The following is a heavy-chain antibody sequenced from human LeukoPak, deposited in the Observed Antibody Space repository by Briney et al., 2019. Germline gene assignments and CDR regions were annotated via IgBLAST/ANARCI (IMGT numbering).Heavy chain of an antibody. Sequence: GGSLRLSCAASGFTFRDYAMTWVRQAPGKGPEWVSTFSAGGNRTYYADSVKGRFIITRDNSKNTLYLQMNSLRAEDTAVYYCAKVLSEIYIYGPFDYWGQGSLVTVSS. CDR3: AKVLSEIYIYGPFDY. CDR1: GFTFRDYA. J-gene: IGHJ4*02. CDR2: FSAGGNRT. D-gene: IGHD3-10*01. V-gene: IGHV3-23*01.